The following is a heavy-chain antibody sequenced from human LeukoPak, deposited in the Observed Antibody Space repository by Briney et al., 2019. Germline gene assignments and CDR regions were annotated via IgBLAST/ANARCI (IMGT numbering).Heavy chain of an antibody. CDR2: IYPGDSDT. J-gene: IGHJ5*02. CDR3: ARVDTAMVTQQLLPGWFDP. D-gene: IGHD5-18*01. Sequence: GESLKISCKGSGYSFTSYWIGWVRQMPGKGLEWMGIIYPGDSDTRYSPSFQGQVTISADKSISTAYLQWSSLKASDTAMYYCARVDTAMVTQQLLPGWFDPWGQGTLVTVSS. CDR1: GYSFTSYW. V-gene: IGHV5-51*01.